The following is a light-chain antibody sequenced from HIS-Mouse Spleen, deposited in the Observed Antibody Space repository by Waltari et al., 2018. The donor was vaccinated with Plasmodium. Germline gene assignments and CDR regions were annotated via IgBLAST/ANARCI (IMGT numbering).Light chain of an antibody. CDR3: QQYNNWSFT. CDR2: GAS. CDR1: QSVSSN. Sequence: EIVMTQSPATLSVSPGARATLSCRASQSVSSNLAWDQQNPGQAPRLLIYGASTRATGIPARFSGSGSGTEFTLTISSLQSEDFAVYYCQQYNNWSFTFGPGTKVDIK. J-gene: IGKJ3*01. V-gene: IGKV3-15*01.